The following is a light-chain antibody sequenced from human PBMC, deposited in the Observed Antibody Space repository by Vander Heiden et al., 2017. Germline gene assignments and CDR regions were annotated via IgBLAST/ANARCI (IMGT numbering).Light chain of an antibody. V-gene: IGLV3-10*01. CDR3: YATDSSGPWV. Sequence: SSELPQPPSVSVSPGQTARIPCSGAALPPKLSYWYQPEARQHPVLVIYEDSKRPSGIPERFSGSSSGTMATLTISGAQGEDEADYYCYATDSSGPWVFGGGTKLTVL. J-gene: IGLJ3*02. CDR1: ALPPKL. CDR2: EDS.